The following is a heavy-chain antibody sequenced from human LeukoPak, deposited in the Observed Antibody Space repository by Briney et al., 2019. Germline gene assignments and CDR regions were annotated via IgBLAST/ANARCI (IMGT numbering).Heavy chain of an antibody. V-gene: IGHV3-7*01. CDR3: ARRPKDFWSGYYYYYYYYMDV. J-gene: IGHJ6*03. Sequence: PGGSLRLSCAASGFTFSNYWMTWVRQAPGKGPEWVANIKQDGSEKYYVDSVKGRFTISRDNAKNSLYLQMNSLRAEDTAVYYCARRPKDFWSGYYYYYYYYMDVWGKGTTVTVSS. CDR1: GFTFSNYW. CDR2: IKQDGSEK. D-gene: IGHD3-3*01.